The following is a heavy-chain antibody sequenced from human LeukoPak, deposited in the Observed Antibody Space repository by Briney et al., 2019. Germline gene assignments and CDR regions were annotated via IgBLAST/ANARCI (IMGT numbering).Heavy chain of an antibody. Sequence: ASVKVSCKASGYTFTGYYMQWVRQAPGQGLEWMGWINPNSGGTNYAQKFQGRVTMTRDTSISTAYMELSRLRSDDTAVYYCARGRSNYYDSSGNWFDPWGQGTLVTVSS. D-gene: IGHD3-22*01. CDR3: ARGRSNYYDSSGNWFDP. CDR1: GYTFTGYY. J-gene: IGHJ5*02. V-gene: IGHV1-2*02. CDR2: INPNSGGT.